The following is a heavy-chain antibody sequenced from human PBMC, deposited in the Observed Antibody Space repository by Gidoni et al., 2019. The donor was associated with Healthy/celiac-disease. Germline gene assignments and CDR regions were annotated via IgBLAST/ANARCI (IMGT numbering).Heavy chain of an antibody. CDR1: GYTFTSYP. J-gene: IGHJ4*02. Sequence: QVQLVQSGAEVKKPGASVKVSCMASGYTFTSYPLHWVHQAPGQRLEGMGWINAGNGNTKNEQKFQGRVTITRDTSASTAFMELSRLRSEDTALYYCERLSAYYDVWSGYPHFDYWGQGSLVTVSS. CDR2: INAGNGNT. CDR3: ERLSAYYDVWSGYPHFDY. V-gene: IGHV1-3*01. D-gene: IGHD3-3*01.